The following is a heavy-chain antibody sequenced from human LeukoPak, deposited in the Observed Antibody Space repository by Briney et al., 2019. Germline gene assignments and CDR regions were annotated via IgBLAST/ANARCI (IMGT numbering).Heavy chain of an antibody. CDR3: SREYGSGSYYYVGGNYFDY. Sequence: SVKVSCKASGGTFSSYAISWVRQAPGQGLEWMGRIIPIFGTANYAQKFQGRVTITTAASTITAYMELNSLRSEDTAVYYCSREYGSGSYYYVGGNYFDYWGQGTLVTVSS. V-gene: IGHV1-69*05. CDR1: GGTFSSYA. J-gene: IGHJ4*02. D-gene: IGHD3-10*01. CDR2: IIPIFGTA.